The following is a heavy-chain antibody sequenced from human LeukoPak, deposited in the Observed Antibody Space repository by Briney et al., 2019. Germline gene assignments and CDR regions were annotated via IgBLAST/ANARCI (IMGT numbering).Heavy chain of an antibody. V-gene: IGHV3-9*03. CDR3: AKAGYSGSYHFFDY. Sequence: PGGSLRLSCAASGFTFDDYAMHWVRQAPGKGLECVSGISWNSGSIGYADSVKGRFTISRDNAKNSLYLQMNSLRAEDMALYYCAKAGYSGSYHFFDYWGQGTLVTVSS. CDR2: ISWNSGSI. CDR1: GFTFDDYA. J-gene: IGHJ4*02. D-gene: IGHD1-26*01.